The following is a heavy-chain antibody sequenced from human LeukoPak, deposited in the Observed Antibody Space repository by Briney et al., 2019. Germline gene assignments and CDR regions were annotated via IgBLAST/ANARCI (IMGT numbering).Heavy chain of an antibody. D-gene: IGHD3-3*01. J-gene: IGHJ6*03. CDR3: ARDGRFLEWLEEVVRGYYMDV. V-gene: IGHV1-18*01. CDR1: GYTFTSYG. CDR2: ISAYNGST. Sequence: ASVKVSCKASGYTFTSYGISWVRQAPGQGLEWMGWISAYNGSTNYAQKLQGRVTMTTDASTSTAYMELRSLRSDDTAVYYCARDGRFLEWLEEVVRGYYMDVWGKGTTVTVSS.